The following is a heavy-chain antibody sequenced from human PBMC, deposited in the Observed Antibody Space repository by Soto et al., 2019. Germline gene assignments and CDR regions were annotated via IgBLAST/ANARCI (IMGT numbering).Heavy chain of an antibody. CDR1: GYTFTNYG. D-gene: IGHD2-21*01. J-gene: IGHJ5*02. CDR2: ISAYNGDT. Sequence: QVQLVQSGAEVKKPGASVKVSCKASGYTFTNYGISWVRQAPGHGLEWMGWISAYNGDTKYAENLQGRVTMTTDTSTSTAYMELRSMRSDDTAVYYCVRDRGTVLASPVIVNTPNWFDPCGQGTLVTVSS. V-gene: IGHV1-18*01. CDR3: VRDRGTVLASPVIVNTPNWFDP.